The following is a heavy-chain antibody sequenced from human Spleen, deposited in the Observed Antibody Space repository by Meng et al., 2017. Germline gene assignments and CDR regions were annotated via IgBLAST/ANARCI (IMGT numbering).Heavy chain of an antibody. Sequence: GESLKISCAASGFTFDDYAMHWVRQAPGKGLEWVSLISWDGGSTYYADSVKGRFTISRDNSKNSLYLQMNSLRAEDTAMYYCARTDKGIAAAGTGKYYYYYYGMDVWGQGTTVTVSS. V-gene: IGHV3-43D*03. CDR3: ARTDKGIAAAGTGKYYYYYYGMDV. CDR1: GFTFDDYA. J-gene: IGHJ6*02. D-gene: IGHD6-13*01. CDR2: ISWDGGST.